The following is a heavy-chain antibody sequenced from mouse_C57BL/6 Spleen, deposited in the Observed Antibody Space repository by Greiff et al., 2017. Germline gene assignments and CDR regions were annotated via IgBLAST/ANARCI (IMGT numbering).Heavy chain of an antibody. CDR2: INPNNGGT. CDR3: AKGGSYYFDY. CDR1: GYTFTDYY. J-gene: IGHJ2*01. Sequence: VQLQQSGPELVKPGASVKISCKASGYTFTDYYMNWVKQSHGKSLEWIGDINPNNGGTSYNQKFKGKATLTVDKSSSTAYMGLRSLTSEDSAVYYCAKGGSYYFDYWGQGTTLTVSS. V-gene: IGHV1-26*01. D-gene: IGHD3-1*01.